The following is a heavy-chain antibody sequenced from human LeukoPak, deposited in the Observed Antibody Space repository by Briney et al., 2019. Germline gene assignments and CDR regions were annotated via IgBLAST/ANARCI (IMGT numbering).Heavy chain of an antibody. CDR3: ARLDGNWNYFDY. D-gene: IGHD1-20*01. Sequence: SETLSLTCSVSGATITTYYWSWIRQPPGKGLEWIAYIHYSGSTSYNLSLKSRLTISLDTSKNQFSLKLSSVTAADTAVYYCARLDGNWNYFDYWGQGTLVTVSS. CDR1: GATITTYY. J-gene: IGHJ4*02. V-gene: IGHV4-59*08. CDR2: IHYSGST.